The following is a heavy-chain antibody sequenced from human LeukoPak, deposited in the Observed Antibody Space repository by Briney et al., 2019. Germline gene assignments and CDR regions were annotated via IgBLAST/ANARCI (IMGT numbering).Heavy chain of an antibody. CDR2: IYPGDSDT. Sequence: GESLKISCKGFGYSFSSYWIGWVRQMPGKGLEWMGIIYPGDSDTRYSLSFQGQVTISADKSISTAYLQWSSLKASDTAMYYCARHVSGIAVAGTVWWFDPWGQGTLVTVSS. J-gene: IGHJ5*02. D-gene: IGHD6-19*01. CDR3: ARHVSGIAVAGTVWWFDP. CDR1: GYSFSSYW. V-gene: IGHV5-51*01.